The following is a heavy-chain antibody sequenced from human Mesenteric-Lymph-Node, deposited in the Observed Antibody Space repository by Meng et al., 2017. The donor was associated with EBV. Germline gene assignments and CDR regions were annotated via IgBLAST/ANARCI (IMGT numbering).Heavy chain of an antibody. CDR3: ARWYSSTWYGGTDY. V-gene: IGHV1-18*01. Sequence: QVRRLQSGAEVKKPGASVKVSCKASDYSFISKGNSWVRQAPGRGLEWMGWISAQNGNTNYAKKFEGRVTMTTDTSTSTTFMELRNLRPDDTAVYYCARWYSSTWYGGTDYWGQGSLVTVSS. D-gene: IGHD6-13*01. CDR1: DYSFISKG. CDR2: ISAQNGNT. J-gene: IGHJ4*02.